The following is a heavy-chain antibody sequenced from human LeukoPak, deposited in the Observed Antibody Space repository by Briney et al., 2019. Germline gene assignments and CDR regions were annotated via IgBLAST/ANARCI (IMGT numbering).Heavy chain of an antibody. Sequence: SVTLSLTCTVSSDSISKNHVFWAWLRQPPGKGLEWLGCVYYLRSLHCNPSFKSRAIVSVITSSNQFSLRLSSVTAGDTAVYYCGRWRRESIFSYTGFDYWGHGILVT. J-gene: IGHJ4*01. CDR3: GRWRRESIFSYTGFDY. CDR2: VYYLRSL. CDR1: SDSISKNHVF. V-gene: IGHV4-39*01. D-gene: IGHD2-8*02.